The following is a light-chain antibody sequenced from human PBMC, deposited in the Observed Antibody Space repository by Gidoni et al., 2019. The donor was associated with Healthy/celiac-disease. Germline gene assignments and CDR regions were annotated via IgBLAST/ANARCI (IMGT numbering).Light chain of an antibody. Sequence: DIVLTQSPGTLSLSPGERATLPGRASQSVSSSYLAWYQQKPGQAPRLLIYGASSRATGIPDRFSGSGSGTDFTLTISRLEPEDFAVYYCQQYGSSSLTFGQGTKVEIK. CDR3: QQYGSSSLT. CDR2: GAS. J-gene: IGKJ1*01. CDR1: QSVSSSY. V-gene: IGKV3-20*01.